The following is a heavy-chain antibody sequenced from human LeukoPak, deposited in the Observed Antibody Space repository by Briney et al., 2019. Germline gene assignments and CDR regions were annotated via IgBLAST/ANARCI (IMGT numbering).Heavy chain of an antibody. Sequence: LSLTCAVSGGSMSSVGYSWSWIRRPPGRGLGWIGYIYHSGSTYYTPSPKSRVTISVDRSKNQSPLKLSSVPAADTAGYYCARDRGGYDPYGMDVWGQGTTVTVSS. CDR2: IYHSGST. CDR3: ARDRGGYDPYGMDV. V-gene: IGHV4-30-2*01. J-gene: IGHJ6*02. CDR1: GGSMSSVGYS. D-gene: IGHD5-12*01.